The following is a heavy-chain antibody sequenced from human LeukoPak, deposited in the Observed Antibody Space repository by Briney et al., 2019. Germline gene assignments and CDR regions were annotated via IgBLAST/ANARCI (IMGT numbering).Heavy chain of an antibody. CDR3: ARSSGSGSYYRY. D-gene: IGHD3-10*01. CDR1: GYSFTSYW. J-gene: IGHJ4*02. V-gene: IGHV5-51*01. CDR2: IHPGDSET. Sequence: GESLKISCNGSGYSFTSYWIGWVRQMPGKGLEWMAIIHPGDSETRYSPSFQGQVTISADKSISTAYLQWTSLKASDTAMYYCARSSGSGSYYRYWGQGTLVTVSS.